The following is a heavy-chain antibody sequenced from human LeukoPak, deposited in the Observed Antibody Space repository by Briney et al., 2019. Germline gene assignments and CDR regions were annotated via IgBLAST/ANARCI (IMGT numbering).Heavy chain of an antibody. V-gene: IGHV3-23*01. J-gene: IGHJ5*02. CDR1: GFTFSSYA. CDR2: ISGCGGST. CDR3: AKGALSYSSGWYGDNWFDP. Sequence: PGGSLRLSCAASGFTFSSYAMSWVRQAPGKELEWVSSISGCGGSTYYADSVKGRFTISRDNSKNTLYLQMNSLRAEDTAVYYCAKGALSYSSGWYGDNWFDPWGQGTLVTVSS. D-gene: IGHD6-19*01.